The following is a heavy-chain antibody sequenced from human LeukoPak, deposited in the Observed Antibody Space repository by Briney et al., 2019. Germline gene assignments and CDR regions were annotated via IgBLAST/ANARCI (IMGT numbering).Heavy chain of an antibody. V-gene: IGHV4-4*07. CDR2: IYTSGST. Sequence: SETLSLTCTVSGGSISSYYWSWIRQPAGKGLEWIGRIYTSGSTNYNPSLKSRVTMSVDTSKNQFSLKLSSVTAADTAVYYCARDQVYSGSYYRAFDYWGQGTLVTVSS. CDR1: GGSISSYY. CDR3: ARDQVYSGSYYRAFDY. J-gene: IGHJ4*02. D-gene: IGHD1-26*01.